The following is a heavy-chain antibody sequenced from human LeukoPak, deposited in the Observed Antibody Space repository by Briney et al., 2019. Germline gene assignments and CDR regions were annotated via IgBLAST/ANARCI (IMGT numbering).Heavy chain of an antibody. CDR2: INYSGVST. J-gene: IGHJ4*02. CDR3: AKDQNWEGGY. CDR1: GFTFSSYD. Sequence: GGSLRLSCAASGFTFSSYDMTWVRRAPGKGLEWVSVINYSGVSTNYADSVKGRFTISRDNSKNTVYLQMNSLRVEDTAVYYCAKDQNWEGGYWGQGTLVTVSS. V-gene: IGHV3-23*01. D-gene: IGHD7-27*01.